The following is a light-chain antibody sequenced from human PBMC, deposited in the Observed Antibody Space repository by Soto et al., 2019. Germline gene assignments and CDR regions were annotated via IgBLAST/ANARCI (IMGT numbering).Light chain of an antibody. CDR3: AAWDDSLSGHVV. V-gene: IGLV1-47*01. CDR1: SSNIGSNY. Sequence: QAVVTQPPSASGTPGQRVTISCSGSSSNIGSNYVYWYQQLPGTAPKLLIYRNNQRPSGVPDRFSGSKSGTSASLAISVLRSEDEADYYCAAWDDSLSGHVVFGGGTKLTVL. CDR2: RNN. J-gene: IGLJ2*01.